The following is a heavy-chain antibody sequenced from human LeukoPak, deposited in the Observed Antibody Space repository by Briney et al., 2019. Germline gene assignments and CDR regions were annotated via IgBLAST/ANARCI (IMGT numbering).Heavy chain of an antibody. CDR1: GFTFSSYA. CDR2: ISGSGGST. D-gene: IGHD3-10*01. Sequence: GGSLRLSCAASGFTFSSYAMSWVRQAPGKGLEWVSAISGSGGSTYYADSVKGRFTIFRDNSKNTLYLQMNSLRAEDTAVYYCAKDIYGSGSYYPGYFDYWGQGTLVTVSS. V-gene: IGHV3-23*01. CDR3: AKDIYGSGSYYPGYFDY. J-gene: IGHJ4*02.